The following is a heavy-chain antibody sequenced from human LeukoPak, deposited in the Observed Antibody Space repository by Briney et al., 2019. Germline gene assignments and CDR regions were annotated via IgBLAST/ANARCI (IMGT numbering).Heavy chain of an antibody. J-gene: IGHJ4*02. CDR2: IYYSGST. V-gene: IGHV4-59*01. CDR3: ARGANKADY. D-gene: IGHD1/OR15-1a*01. CDR1: GGSISSYY. Sequence: SDTLSLTCTVSGGSISSYYWSWIRQPPGKGLEWIGYIYYSGSTNYNPSLKSRVTISVDTSKNQFSLKLSSVTAADTAVYYCARGANKADYWGQGTLVTVSS.